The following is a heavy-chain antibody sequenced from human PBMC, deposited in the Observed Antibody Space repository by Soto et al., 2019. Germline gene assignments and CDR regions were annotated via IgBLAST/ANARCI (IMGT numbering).Heavy chain of an antibody. Sequence: PGGSLRLSCTPSGFIVSHNYMSWVSQAPGTGLEWVSVIYSSGTTYYADSVKGRFTISRDDSKNTLYLQMNSLRAEDTAVYYCARGITGTTFDYWGQGTLVTVSS. V-gene: IGHV3-53*01. CDR3: ARGITGTTFDY. CDR1: GFIVSHNY. CDR2: IYSSGTT. D-gene: IGHD1-20*01. J-gene: IGHJ4*02.